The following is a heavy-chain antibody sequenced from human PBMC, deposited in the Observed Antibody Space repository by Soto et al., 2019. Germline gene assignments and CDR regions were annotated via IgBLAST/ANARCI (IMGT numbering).Heavy chain of an antibody. CDR3: ARGGRFSSGLVTG. CDR1: GFTFSSYS. CDR2: ISSSSSYI. J-gene: IGHJ4*02. D-gene: IGHD6-19*01. Sequence: GGSLRLSCAASGFTFSSYSMNWVRQAPGKGLEWVSSISSSSSYIYYADSVKGRFTISRDNAKNSLYLQMNSLRAEDTAVYYCARGGRFSSGLVTGWGQGTLVTVSS. V-gene: IGHV3-21*01.